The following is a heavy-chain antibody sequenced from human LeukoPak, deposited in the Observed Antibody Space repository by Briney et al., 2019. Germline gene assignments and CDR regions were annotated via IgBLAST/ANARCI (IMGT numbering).Heavy chain of an antibody. Sequence: ASVKVSCKASGYTFTSYDINWVRQATGQGLEWMGWVNPNSGNTGHAQKSQGRVTMTRNTSISTAYMELSSLRSEDTAVYYCARGRRTWVSDWGQGTLVTVSS. V-gene: IGHV1-8*01. CDR2: VNPNSGNT. CDR1: GYTFTSYD. D-gene: IGHD2/OR15-2a*01. J-gene: IGHJ4*02. CDR3: ARGRRTWVSD.